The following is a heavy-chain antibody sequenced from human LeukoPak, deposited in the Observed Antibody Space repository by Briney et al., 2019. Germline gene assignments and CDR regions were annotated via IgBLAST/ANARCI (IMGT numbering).Heavy chain of an antibody. Sequence: PGGSLRLSCAASGFTLSSYAMGWVRQAPGQGLEWVSTVNEGGGRTYYADSVKGRFTVSRDNSKNTLYLQMNSLRADDTGVYYCTIEGRPKSGGGYFDYWGQGARVTVSS. CDR1: GFTLSSYA. D-gene: IGHD6-13*01. CDR3: TIEGRPKSGGGYFDY. CDR2: VNEGGGRT. J-gene: IGHJ4*02. V-gene: IGHV3-23*01.